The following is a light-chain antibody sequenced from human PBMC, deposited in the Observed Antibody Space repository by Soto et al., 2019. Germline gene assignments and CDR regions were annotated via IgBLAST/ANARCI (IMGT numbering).Light chain of an antibody. CDR1: QSVSSN. CDR2: GVS. J-gene: IGKJ4*01. CDR3: QQYNNWPPLT. V-gene: IGKV3-15*01. Sequence: ERIMTQSPATLSVSPGESATLSCRASQSVSSNLAWYQQKPGQAPRLLIYGVSTRATGIPARFSGSGSETKFTLTISSLQSKDFAVYYCQQYNNWPPLTFGGGTKVEIK.